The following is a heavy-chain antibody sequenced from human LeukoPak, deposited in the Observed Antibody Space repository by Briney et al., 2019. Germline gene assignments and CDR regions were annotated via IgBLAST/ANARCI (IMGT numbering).Heavy chain of an antibody. Sequence: GGSLRLSCAASGFTFSSYSMNWVRQAPGKGLEWVSYISSSSSTIYYADSVKGRFTISRDNAKNSLYLQMNSLRAEDTAVYYCARDGGLIAVAGTAFDYWGQGTLVTVSS. D-gene: IGHD6-19*01. J-gene: IGHJ4*02. CDR1: GFTFSSYS. CDR3: ARDGGLIAVAGTAFDY. V-gene: IGHV3-48*04. CDR2: ISSSSSTI.